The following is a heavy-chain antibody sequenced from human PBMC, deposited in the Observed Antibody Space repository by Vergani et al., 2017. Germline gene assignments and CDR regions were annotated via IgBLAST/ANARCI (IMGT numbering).Heavy chain of an antibody. Sequence: QVQLQESGPGLVKPSETLSLTCTVSGGSISSYYWRWIRQPPGKGLEWIGYIYYSGSTNYNPTLKSRVTISVDTSKNQFSLKLSSVTAADTAVYYCARQAAAGLDYWGQGTLVTVSS. D-gene: IGHD6-13*01. V-gene: IGHV4-59*01. CDR3: ARQAAAGLDY. J-gene: IGHJ4*02. CDR1: GGSISSYY. CDR2: IYYSGST.